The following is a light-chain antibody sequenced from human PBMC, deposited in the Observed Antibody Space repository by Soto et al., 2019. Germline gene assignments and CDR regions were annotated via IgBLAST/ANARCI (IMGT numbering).Light chain of an antibody. V-gene: IGKV1-27*01. CDR1: HDIGNS. CDR2: AAS. CDR3: QEYNGAPPLFT. J-gene: IGKJ3*01. Sequence: DIQMTQSPSSLSASVGDRVTITCRAGHDIGNSLAWYQQKPGQVPKLVLFAASTLQSGVPSRFSGSGSGTDFTLTINRLQHEYVATYDCQEYNGAPPLFTCGPGTKVDIK.